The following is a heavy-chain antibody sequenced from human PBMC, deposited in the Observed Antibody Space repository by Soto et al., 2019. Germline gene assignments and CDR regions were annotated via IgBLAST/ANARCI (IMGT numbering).Heavy chain of an antibody. CDR3: ARRARPDFYYMDV. Sequence: EVQLSESGGGLAQPWGSLRLSCAASGFTLRGYAMEWVRQAPGKGLEYGSGISSNGVGTYYANSVQGRFTISRDNSKNTVYLQMGSMRPEDMAVYYCARRARPDFYYMDVWGKGTTVTVS. CDR1: GFTLRGYA. J-gene: IGHJ6*03. D-gene: IGHD6-6*01. V-gene: IGHV3-64*01. CDR2: ISSNGVGT.